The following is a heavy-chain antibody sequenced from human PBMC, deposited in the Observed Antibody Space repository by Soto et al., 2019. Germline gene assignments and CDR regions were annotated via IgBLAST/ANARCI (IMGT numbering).Heavy chain of an antibody. V-gene: IGHV4-59*01. D-gene: IGHD6-19*01. CDR1: GGSLRSYD. CDR3: ARAHTGGWYVTDH. CDR2: VYSTGAT. Sequence: SETLSLTCTVSGGSLRSYDWTWIRQPPGKGLEWIGYVYSTGATNYNPSLRSRVTMSIDASKNQFSLKVRSVTAADTAVYFCARAHTGGWYVTDHWGQGTLVTVSS. J-gene: IGHJ4*02.